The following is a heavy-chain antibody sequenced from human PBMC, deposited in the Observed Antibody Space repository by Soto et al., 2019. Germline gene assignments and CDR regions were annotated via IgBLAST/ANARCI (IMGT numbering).Heavy chain of an antibody. J-gene: IGHJ4*02. CDR2: VSPSGSNT. CDR3: ARRDSSGWYSLDY. CDR1: GFIFSNYP. D-gene: IGHD6-19*01. V-gene: IGHV3-23*01. Sequence: EVQLLESGGGLVQPGGSLRLSCAVSGFIFSNYPMSWVRQAPGKGLEWVSSVSPSGSNTYYGDSVKGRFTMSRDNSENRLHLQMDSLRAEDTAVYFWARRDSSGWYSLDYWGQGTLVTVSS.